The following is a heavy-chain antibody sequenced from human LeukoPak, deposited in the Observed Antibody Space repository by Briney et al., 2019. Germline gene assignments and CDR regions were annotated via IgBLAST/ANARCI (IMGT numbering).Heavy chain of an antibody. J-gene: IGHJ3*01. V-gene: IGHV3-74*03. Sequence: GGSLRLSCAASGFTFRNYWMHWVRQAPGEGLVWVSRIKGDASTTTYADSVKGRFTISRDYAKHTLYLQMNSLRAEDTAIYYCTRDFIVGAETVAFDVWGPGTMVTVSS. CDR2: IKGDASTT. CDR3: TRDFIVGAETVAFDV. D-gene: IGHD1-26*01. CDR1: GFTFRNYW.